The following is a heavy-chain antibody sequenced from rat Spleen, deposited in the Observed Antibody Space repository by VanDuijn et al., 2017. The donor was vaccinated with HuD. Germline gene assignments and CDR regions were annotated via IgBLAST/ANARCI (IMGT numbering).Heavy chain of an antibody. J-gene: IGHJ3*01. CDR2: ITNSGGTT. V-gene: IGHV5-27*01. CDR1: GFTFSNYV. Sequence: EVQLVESGGGLVQPGRSLKLSCPASGFTFSNYVMAWVRQAPTKGLEWVASITNSGGTTYYRDSVRGRFTISRDNAKSTLYLQMDSLRSEDTATYYCTTWFAYWGQGTLVTVSS. CDR3: TTWFAY.